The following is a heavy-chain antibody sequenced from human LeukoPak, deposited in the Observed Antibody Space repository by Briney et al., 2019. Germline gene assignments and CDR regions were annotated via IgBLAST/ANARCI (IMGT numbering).Heavy chain of an antibody. V-gene: IGHV3-74*01. CDR2: INSDGSST. Sequence: GGSLRLSCAASGFTFSSYWMHWVRQAPGKGLVWVSRINSDGSSTSYADSVKGRFTISRDNAKNALYLQMNSLRAEDTAVYYCARARTYYYYYMDVWGKGTTVTVSS. J-gene: IGHJ6*03. CDR1: GFTFSSYW. D-gene: IGHD1/OR15-1a*01. CDR3: ARARTYYYYYMDV.